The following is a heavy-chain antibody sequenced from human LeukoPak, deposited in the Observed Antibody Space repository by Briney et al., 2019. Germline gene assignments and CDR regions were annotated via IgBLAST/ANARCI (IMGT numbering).Heavy chain of an antibody. CDR2: ISGDGGST. J-gene: IGHJ5*02. D-gene: IGHD1-26*01. Sequence: GGSLRLSCAASGFTFDDYAMHWVRQAPGKGLEWVSLISGDGGSTYYADSVKGRFTISRDNSKNSLYLRMNSLRTEDTALYYCAKDRIVGATTGWFDPWGQGTLVTVSS. V-gene: IGHV3-43*02. CDR3: AKDRIVGATTGWFDP. CDR1: GFTFDDYA.